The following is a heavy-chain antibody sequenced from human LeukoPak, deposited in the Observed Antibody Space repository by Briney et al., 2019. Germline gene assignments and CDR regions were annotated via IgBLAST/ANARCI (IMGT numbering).Heavy chain of an antibody. CDR1: GYTLTELS. Sequence: ASVKVSCKVSGYTLTELSMHWVRQAPGKGLEWMGGFDPEDGETIYAQKFQGRVTMTEDTSTDTAYMELSSLRSEDTAVYYCATDDAYYGSGSYYKTGGYWGQGTLVTVSS. D-gene: IGHD3-10*01. J-gene: IGHJ4*02. V-gene: IGHV1-24*01. CDR3: ATDDAYYGSGSYYKTGGY. CDR2: FDPEDGET.